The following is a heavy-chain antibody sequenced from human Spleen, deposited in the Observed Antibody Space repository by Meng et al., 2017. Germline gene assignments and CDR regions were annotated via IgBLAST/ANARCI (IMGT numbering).Heavy chain of an antibody. V-gene: IGHV3-30*04. CDR3: ARFDFWRGVGAFDI. D-gene: IGHD3-3*01. J-gene: IGHJ3*02. Sequence: GESLKISCAASGFTFSSFAMHWVRQAPGKGLEWVALIWYDGSNKYYADSVKGRFTISRDNSKNTLYLQMNSLRAEDTAVYYCARFDFWRGVGAFDIWGQGTMVTVSS. CDR1: GFTFSSFA. CDR2: IWYDGSNK.